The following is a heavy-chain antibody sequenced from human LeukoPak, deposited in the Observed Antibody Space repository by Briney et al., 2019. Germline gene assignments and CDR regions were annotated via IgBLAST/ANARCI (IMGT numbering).Heavy chain of an antibody. J-gene: IGHJ4*02. CDR3: TRDAGHCHSSGCWKPSDY. V-gene: IGHV3-74*01. CDR1: GLTFSDCY. D-gene: IGHD6-19*01. CDR2: INSDDTGT. Sequence: GGSLTLSCAASGLTFSDCYMSWIRQAPGKGLVWVARINSDDTGTYPDSVKGRFTISRDNANNMLYLQMNSLRADDTAVYYCTRDAGHCHSSGCWKPSDYWGQGALVTVSS.